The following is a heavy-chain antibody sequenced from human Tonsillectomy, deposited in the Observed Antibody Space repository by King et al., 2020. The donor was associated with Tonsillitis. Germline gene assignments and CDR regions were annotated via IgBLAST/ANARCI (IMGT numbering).Heavy chain of an antibody. CDR3: ARGAPYSIYAMDV. J-gene: IGHJ6*02. Sequence: DVQLVQSGGGLVQPGGSLRLSCVVSGFTVSGNYMSWVRQAPGKGLERVSVIYSGGSTYFADSVKGRFTISRDNSKNTLYLQMNSLRAEDTAVYYCARGAPYSIYAMDVWGQGTTVTVSS. CDR1: GFTVSGNY. V-gene: IGHV3-66*01. CDR2: IYSGGST. D-gene: IGHD2-15*01.